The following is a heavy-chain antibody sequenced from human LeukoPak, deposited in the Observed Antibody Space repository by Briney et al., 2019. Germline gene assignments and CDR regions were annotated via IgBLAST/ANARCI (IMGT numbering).Heavy chain of an antibody. D-gene: IGHD2/OR15-2a*01. Sequence: SETLSLTCTVSGGSISSSSYYWGWIRQPPGKGLEWIGSIYYSGSTYYNPSLKSRVTISVDTSKNQFSLKLSSVTAADTAVYYCARIIGGDEAFDIWGQGTMVTVSS. CDR2: IYYSGST. CDR1: GGSISSSSYY. V-gene: IGHV4-39*07. CDR3: ARIIGGDEAFDI. J-gene: IGHJ3*02.